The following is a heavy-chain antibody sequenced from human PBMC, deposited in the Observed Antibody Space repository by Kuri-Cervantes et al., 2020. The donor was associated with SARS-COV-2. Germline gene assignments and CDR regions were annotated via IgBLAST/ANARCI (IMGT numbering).Heavy chain of an antibody. Sequence: GESLKISCAASGFPFSDYTMNWARQAPGKGLEWVSTFVGNSGKRFYADSVKGRFTISRDNAKNILFLRMSSVRAEDTALYYCARDRGNPTRVLYGMDVWGQGTTVTVSS. CDR3: ARDRGNPTRVLYGMDV. CDR1: GFPFSDYT. J-gene: IGHJ6*02. CDR2: FVGNSGKR. D-gene: IGHD3-10*01. V-gene: IGHV3-21*06.